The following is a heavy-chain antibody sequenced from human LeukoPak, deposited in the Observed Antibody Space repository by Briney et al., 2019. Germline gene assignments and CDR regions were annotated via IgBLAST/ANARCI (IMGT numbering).Heavy chain of an antibody. D-gene: IGHD3-22*01. V-gene: IGHV1-18*01. CDR1: GYTFTSYG. CDR2: ISAYNGNT. J-gene: IGHJ6*02. CDR3: ARDHSPLFYDSSGPPRV. Sequence: ASVKVSCKASGYTFTSYGISWVRQAPGQGLEWMGWISAYNGNTNYALKLQGRVTMTTDTSTSTAYMELRSLRSDDTAVYYCARDHSPLFYDSSGPPRVWGQGTTVTVSS.